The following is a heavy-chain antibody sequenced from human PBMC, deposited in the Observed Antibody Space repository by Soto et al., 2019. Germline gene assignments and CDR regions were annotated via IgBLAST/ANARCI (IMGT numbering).Heavy chain of an antibody. D-gene: IGHD1-7*01. CDR1: GFTFSSYS. Sequence: GGSLRLSCAASGFTFSSYSMNWVRQAPGKGLEWVSYISSSSSTIYYADSVKGRFTISRDNAKNSLYLQMNSLRAEDTAVYYCARDLLELGLAYYYYYMDVWGKGTTVTVSS. J-gene: IGHJ6*03. CDR2: ISSSSSTI. CDR3: ARDLLELGLAYYYYYMDV. V-gene: IGHV3-48*01.